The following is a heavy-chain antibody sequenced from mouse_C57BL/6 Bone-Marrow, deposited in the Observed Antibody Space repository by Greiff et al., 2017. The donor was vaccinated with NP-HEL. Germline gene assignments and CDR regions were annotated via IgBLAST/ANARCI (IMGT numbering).Heavy chain of an antibody. CDR1: GYTFTSYW. D-gene: IGHD2-5*01. CDR2: INPSSGYT. CDR3: ARSAYSNYVDY. Sequence: QVHVKQSGAELAKPGASVKLSCKASGYTFTSYWMHWVKQRPGQGLEWIGYINPSSGYTKYNQKFKDKATLTADKSSSTAYMQLSSLTYEDSAVYYCARSAYSNYVDYWGQGTTLTVSS. J-gene: IGHJ2*01. V-gene: IGHV1-7*01.